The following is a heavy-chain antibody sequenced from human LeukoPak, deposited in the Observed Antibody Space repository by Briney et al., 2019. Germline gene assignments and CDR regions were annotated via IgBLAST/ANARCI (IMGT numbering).Heavy chain of an antibody. V-gene: IGHV4-39*07. CDR2: IYYSGST. Sequence: SETLSLTCTVSGVSISSSSYYWGWLRQPPGKGLEWIGSIYYSGSTYYNPSLKSRVTISVDTSKNQFSLKLSSVTAADTGVYYCARGGSSAEGWFDPWGQGTLVTVSS. CDR1: GVSISSSSYY. D-gene: IGHD6-25*01. CDR3: ARGGSSAEGWFDP. J-gene: IGHJ5*02.